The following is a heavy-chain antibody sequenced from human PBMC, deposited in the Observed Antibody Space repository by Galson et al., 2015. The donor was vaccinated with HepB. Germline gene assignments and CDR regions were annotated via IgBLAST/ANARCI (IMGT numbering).Heavy chain of an antibody. J-gene: IGHJ6*02. CDR2: IYYNGDT. V-gene: IGHV4-59*08. Sequence: SETLSLTCSVSHGSINNYYWSWIRQSPGNRLEWIGYIYYNGDTTYNPSLGYRVGMSVDTSINQVSLWLTSVTAADTAVYYCASLLGSSFLEWSPDYYYGMDVWGQGTTVTVSS. CDR1: HGSINNYY. D-gene: IGHD3-3*01. CDR3: ASLLGSSFLEWSPDYYYGMDV.